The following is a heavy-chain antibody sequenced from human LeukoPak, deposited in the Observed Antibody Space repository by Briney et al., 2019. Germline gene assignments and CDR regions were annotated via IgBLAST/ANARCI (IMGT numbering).Heavy chain of an antibody. D-gene: IGHD3-3*01. Sequence: GGSLRLSCAASGFTFSSYSMNWVRQAPGKGPEWVSSISSSSSYIYYADSVKGRFTISRDNAKNSLYLQMNSLRAEDTAVYYCARSVLRFLEWLFSPQDYWGQGTLVTVSS. CDR1: GFTFSSYS. J-gene: IGHJ4*02. CDR2: ISSSSSYI. CDR3: ARSVLRFLEWLFSPQDY. V-gene: IGHV3-21*01.